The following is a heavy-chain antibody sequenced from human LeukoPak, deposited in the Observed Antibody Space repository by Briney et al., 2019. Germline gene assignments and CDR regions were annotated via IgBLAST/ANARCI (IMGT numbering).Heavy chain of an antibody. J-gene: IGHJ5*02. D-gene: IGHD6-19*01. CDR2: IYYSGST. CDR3: ARDRGYSSGWYTPNWFDP. Sequence: SETLSLTCAVYGGSFSGYYWGWIRQPPGKGLEWIGSIYYSGSTYYNPSLKSRVTISVDTSKNQFSLKLSSVTAADTAVYYCARDRGYSSGWYTPNWFDPWGQGTLVTVSS. CDR1: GGSFSGYY. V-gene: IGHV4-34*01.